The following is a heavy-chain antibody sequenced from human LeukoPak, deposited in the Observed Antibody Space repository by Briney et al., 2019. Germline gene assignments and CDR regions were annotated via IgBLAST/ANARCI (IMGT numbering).Heavy chain of an antibody. V-gene: IGHV3-43D*03. D-gene: IGHD6-19*01. J-gene: IGHJ4*02. CDR2: ISWDGGTT. CDR3: AKDISSYSSGWSGNFDY. CDR1: GFTFADYA. Sequence: GGSLRLSCAVSGFTFADYAMHWVRQPPGKGLQWVSLISWDGGTTYYADSVKGRFTISRDNSKKSLDLQMNSLRAEDTAFYYCAKDISSYSSGWSGNFDYWGQGTLVTVSS.